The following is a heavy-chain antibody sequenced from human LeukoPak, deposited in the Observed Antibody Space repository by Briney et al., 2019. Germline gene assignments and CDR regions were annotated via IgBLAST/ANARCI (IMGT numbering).Heavy chain of an antibody. D-gene: IGHD3-16*01. CDR2: INWNGGST. CDR1: GFTFSSYS. CDR3: AREESNDYVWGSKYYFDY. V-gene: IGHV3-20*04. Sequence: PGGSLRLSCAASGFTFSSYSMNWVRQAPGKGLEWVSGINWNGGSTGYADSVKGRFTISRDNAKNSLYLQMNSLRAEDTALYYCAREESNDYVWGSKYYFDYWGQGTLVTVSS. J-gene: IGHJ4*02.